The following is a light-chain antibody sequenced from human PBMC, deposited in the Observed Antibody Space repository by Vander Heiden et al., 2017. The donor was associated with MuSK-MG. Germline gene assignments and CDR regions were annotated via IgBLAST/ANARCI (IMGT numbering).Light chain of an antibody. CDR2: AAS. J-gene: IGKJ5*01. V-gene: IGKV1-27*01. CDR1: QGISNY. Sequence: DIHMTQSPSSLSASVGDRVNITCRASQGISNYLAWYQQKPGKVPKLLIYAASTLQSGVPSRFSGSGSGTDFTLTISSLQPEDVATYYCQKYNSAPRTFGQGTQMEIK. CDR3: QKYNSAPRT.